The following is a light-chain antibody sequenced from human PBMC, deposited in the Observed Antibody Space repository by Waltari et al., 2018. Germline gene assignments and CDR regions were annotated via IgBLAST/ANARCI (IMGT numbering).Light chain of an antibody. CDR2: WAS. CDR1: QSDLYSSKNKNY. CDR3: QQYYSNPLT. V-gene: IGKV4-1*01. J-gene: IGKJ4*02. Sequence: DIVMTPSPESLAVSLGERYPMHGKSSQSDLYSSKNKNYLAWYHKKPGQPPKLLIYWASTRESGVPDRFSGSGSGTDFTLTMSSLQAEDAAVYYCQQYYSNPLTFGGGTKVEIK.